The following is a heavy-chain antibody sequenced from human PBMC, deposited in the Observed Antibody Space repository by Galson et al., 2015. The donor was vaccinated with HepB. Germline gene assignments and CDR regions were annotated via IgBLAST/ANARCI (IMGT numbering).Heavy chain of an antibody. CDR1: GFTFSSYS. V-gene: IGHV3-48*02. CDR3: ARDLFSRFGELSVWGAFDI. D-gene: IGHD3-10*01. CDR2: ISSSSSTI. J-gene: IGHJ3*02. Sequence: SLRLPCAASGFTFSSYSMNWVRQAPGKGLEWVSYISSSSSTIYYADSVKGRFTISRDNAKNSLYLQMNSLRDEDTAVYYCARDLFSRFGELSVWGAFDIWGQGTMVTVSS.